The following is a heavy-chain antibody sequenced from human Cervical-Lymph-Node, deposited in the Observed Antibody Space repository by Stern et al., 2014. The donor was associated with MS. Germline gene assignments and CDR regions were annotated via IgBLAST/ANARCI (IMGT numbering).Heavy chain of an antibody. CDR1: GFTFSGVA. CDR3: ASPDTLGSSWADFEH. J-gene: IGHJ4*02. D-gene: IGHD2-2*01. Sequence: QVQLVQSGGGVVQPGRSLRLSCAGSGFTFSGVAMHWVRQDPGEGLEWVAVISYDGTTKNYADSVKGRFSISRDNSRNTVYLQMNGLRIEDTAVYFCASPDTLGSSWADFEHWGQGTLVTVSS. V-gene: IGHV3-30*04. CDR2: ISYDGTTK.